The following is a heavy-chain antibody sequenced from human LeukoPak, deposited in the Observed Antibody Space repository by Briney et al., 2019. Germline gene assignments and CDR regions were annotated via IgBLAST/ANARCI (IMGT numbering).Heavy chain of an antibody. CDR2: INPNSGGT. D-gene: IGHD2-15*01. CDR1: GYTFTGYY. Sequence: EASAKVSCKTSGYTFTGYYMHWVRQAPGQGLEWMGWINPNSGGTNYAQKFQGRVTLTRDTSISTAYMEVRRLRSDDTAVYYCARDPDCSGGSCYRGYYFDYWGQGTLVTVSS. J-gene: IGHJ4*02. V-gene: IGHV1-2*02. CDR3: ARDPDCSGGSCYRGYYFDY.